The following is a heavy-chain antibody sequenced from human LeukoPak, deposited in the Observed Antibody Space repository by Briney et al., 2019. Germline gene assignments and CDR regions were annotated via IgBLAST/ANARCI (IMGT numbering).Heavy chain of an antibody. D-gene: IGHD3-10*01. CDR2: TYYRSKWYN. J-gene: IGHJ3*02. CDR1: GDSVSSNSAA. CDR3: TRVVLLWFGELSWNAFDI. Sequence: SQTLSPTCAISGDSVSSNSAAWNWIRQSPSRGLEWLGRTYYRSKWYNDYAISVQSRITINPDTSKNQFSLQLSSVTPEDTAVYYCTRVVLLWFGELSWNAFDIWGQGTMVTVSS. V-gene: IGHV6-1*01.